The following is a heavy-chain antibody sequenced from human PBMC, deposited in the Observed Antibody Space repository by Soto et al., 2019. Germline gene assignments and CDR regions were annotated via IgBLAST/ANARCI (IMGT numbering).Heavy chain of an antibody. Sequence: SETLSLTCTVSGGSISIGGYYLSWIRQHPGKGLEWIGYIYYSGSTYYNPSLKSRVTISVDTSKNQFSLKLSSVTAADKAVYYCARGVTIFGVAHMRGDWFDPWGQGTRVTVS. D-gene: IGHD3-3*01. J-gene: IGHJ5*02. CDR2: IYYSGST. V-gene: IGHV4-31*03. CDR1: GGSISIGGYY. CDR3: ARGVTIFGVAHMRGDWFDP.